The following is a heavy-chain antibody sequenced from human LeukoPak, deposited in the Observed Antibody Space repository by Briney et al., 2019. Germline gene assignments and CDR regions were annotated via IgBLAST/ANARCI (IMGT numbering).Heavy chain of an antibody. CDR3: AKDTSIGRYCTNGVCSPFGY. CDR1: GFTFSSYA. J-gene: IGHJ4*02. V-gene: IGHV3-23*01. Sequence: GGSLRLSCAGSGFTFSSYAMSWVRQAPGKGLEWVSAISDTGATTYDADTVKGRFTISRDNSRSTLYLQMNSLRAEDTALYYCAKDTSIGRYCTNGVCSPFGYWGQGTLVTVSS. D-gene: IGHD2-8*01. CDR2: ISDTGATT.